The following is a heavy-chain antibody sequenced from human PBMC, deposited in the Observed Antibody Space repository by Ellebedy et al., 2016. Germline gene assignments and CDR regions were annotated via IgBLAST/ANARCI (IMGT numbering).Heavy chain of an antibody. Sequence: GGSLRLSCAASGFSFSSYWMSWVRQAPGKGLEWVANIKEDGSDKYYVDSVKGRFTISRDNAKNSLYLQMNSLRAEDTGVYYCSRGGGSYWGQGTQVTVSS. V-gene: IGHV3-7*03. CDR2: IKEDGSDK. CDR1: GFSFSSYW. CDR3: SRGGGSY. D-gene: IGHD3-16*01. J-gene: IGHJ4*02.